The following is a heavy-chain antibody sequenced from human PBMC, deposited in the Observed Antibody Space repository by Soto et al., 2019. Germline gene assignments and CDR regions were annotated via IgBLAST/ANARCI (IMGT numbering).Heavy chain of an antibody. Sequence: SETLSLTCAVYGGSFSGYYWSWIRQPPGKGLEWIGEINHSGSTNYNPSLKSRVTISVDTSKNQFSLKLSSVTAADTAVYYCVRHSNTHRKALDYWGQGTLVTVSS. J-gene: IGHJ4*02. CDR2: INHSGST. D-gene: IGHD6-13*01. CDR3: VRHSNTHRKALDY. CDR1: GGSFSGYY. V-gene: IGHV4-34*01.